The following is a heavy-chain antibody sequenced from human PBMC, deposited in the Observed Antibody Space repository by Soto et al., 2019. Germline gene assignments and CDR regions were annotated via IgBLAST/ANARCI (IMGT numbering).Heavy chain of an antibody. D-gene: IGHD6-6*01. CDR1: GGSISSNIYY. CDR2: IYYSGRT. CDR3: AGHPTASTHGMDV. Sequence: SETLSLSCSVSGGSISSNIYYWGWIRQPPGKGLEWIGSIYYSGRTYYNASLMSRVTMSVDTSKNQFSLKLSSLTAADTAVYYCAGHPTASTHGMDVWGQGTPVTVSS. J-gene: IGHJ6*02. V-gene: IGHV4-39*01.